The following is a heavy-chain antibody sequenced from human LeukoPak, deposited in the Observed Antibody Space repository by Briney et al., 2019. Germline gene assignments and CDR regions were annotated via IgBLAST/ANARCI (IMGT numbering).Heavy chain of an antibody. CDR3: AKDKGKKWLTIRTWYFDL. Sequence: PGGSLRLSCAASGFTFDDYAMHWVRQAPGKGLEWVSGISWNSGSIGYADSVKGRFTISRDNAKNSLYLQMNSLRAEDTALYYCAKDKGKKWLTIRTWYFDLWGRGTLVTVSS. V-gene: IGHV3-9*01. D-gene: IGHD6-19*01. J-gene: IGHJ2*01. CDR1: GFTFDDYA. CDR2: ISWNSGSI.